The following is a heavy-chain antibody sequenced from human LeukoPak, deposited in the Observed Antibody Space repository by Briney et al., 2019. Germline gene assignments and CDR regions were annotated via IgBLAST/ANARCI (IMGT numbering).Heavy chain of an antibody. CDR1: GYTFTSYG. J-gene: IGHJ4*02. V-gene: IGHV1-18*01. CDR3: ARAPIQLWLRDFDY. D-gene: IGHD5-18*01. Sequence: GASVKVSCKASGYTFTSYGISWVRQAPGQGLEWMGRISAYNGNTNYAQKLQGRVTMTTDTSTSTAYMELRSLRSDDTAVYYCARAPIQLWLRDFDYWGQGTLVTVSS. CDR2: ISAYNGNT.